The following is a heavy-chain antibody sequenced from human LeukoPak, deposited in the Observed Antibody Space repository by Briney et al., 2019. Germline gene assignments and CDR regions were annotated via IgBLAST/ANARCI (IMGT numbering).Heavy chain of an antibody. D-gene: IGHD5-24*01. V-gene: IGHV1-46*01. J-gene: IGHJ5*02. CDR2: ISPSGGST. CDR1: GYIFTSYF. Sequence: ASVKVSCKASGYIFTSYFMHWVRQAPGQGLEWMGVISPSGGSTTYVQKFQDRLTLTRDMSTSTDYLELSSLRSEDTAVYYCARDNSVRDEAWWFNPWGQGTLVTVSS. CDR3: ARDNSVRDEAWWFNP.